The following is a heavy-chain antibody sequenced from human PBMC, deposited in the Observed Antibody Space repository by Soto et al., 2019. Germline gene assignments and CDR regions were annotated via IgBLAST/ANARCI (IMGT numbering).Heavy chain of an antibody. CDR2: ISGSGGST. D-gene: IGHD6-19*01. CDR3: ARRSSGWYFDY. CDR1: GFTFSSYA. Sequence: GGSLRLSCAASGFTFSSYAMSWVRQAPGKGLEWVSAISGSGGSTYYADSVKGRFTISRDNSKNTLYLQLNSLRAEDTAVYYCARRSSGWYFDYWGRGTLVTVSS. J-gene: IGHJ4*02. V-gene: IGHV3-23*01.